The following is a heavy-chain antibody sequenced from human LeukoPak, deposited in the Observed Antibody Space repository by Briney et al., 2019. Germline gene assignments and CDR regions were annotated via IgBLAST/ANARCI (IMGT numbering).Heavy chain of an antibody. CDR1: GGSISSSSYY. V-gene: IGHV4-39*02. Sequence: PSETLSLTCTVSGGSISSSSYYWGWIRQPPGKGLEWIGSIYYSGSTYYNPSLKSRVTISVDTSKNQFSLKLSSVTAADTAVYYCARDDCSSTSCPYNWFDPWGQGTLVTLSS. CDR3: ARDDCSSTSCPYNWFDP. CDR2: IYYSGST. D-gene: IGHD2-2*01. J-gene: IGHJ5*02.